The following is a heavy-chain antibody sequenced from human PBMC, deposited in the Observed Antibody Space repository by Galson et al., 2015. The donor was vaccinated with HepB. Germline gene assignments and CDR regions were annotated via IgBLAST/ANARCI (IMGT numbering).Heavy chain of an antibody. CDR1: GSSFTSYW. Sequence: QSGAEVTEPGESLTISCKGSGSSFTSYWISWVRQMPGKGLEWMGRMDPSDSYTNYSPSFQGHVTISTDKSITTAYLQWSSLKASDTAIYYCATSETGAFDHWGQGTLVTVSS. V-gene: IGHV5-10-1*01. D-gene: IGHD7-27*01. CDR3: ATSETGAFDH. J-gene: IGHJ4*02. CDR2: MDPSDSYT.